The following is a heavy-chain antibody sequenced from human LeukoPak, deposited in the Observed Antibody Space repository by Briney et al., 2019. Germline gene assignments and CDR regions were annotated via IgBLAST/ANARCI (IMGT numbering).Heavy chain of an antibody. CDR2: SYPSDYDT. J-gene: IGHJ5*02. Sequence: GALLKTCCKCAGYIISSYWIGWGRQLPGKDLELMGISYPSDYDTRYSPSFQGHVTISADKSISTSYLQRSSLKASDTAMYYCARHRKPVDMATPLCDWFHPWGQGTLVTVSS. CDR1: GYIISSYW. D-gene: IGHD5-24*01. CDR3: ARHRKPVDMATPLCDWFHP. V-gene: IGHV5-51*01.